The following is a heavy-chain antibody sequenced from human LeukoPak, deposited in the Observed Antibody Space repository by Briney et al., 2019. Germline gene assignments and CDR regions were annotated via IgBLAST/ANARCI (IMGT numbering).Heavy chain of an antibody. CDR2: IRSSGSDT. CDR3: PRRGANIGHTFDY. CDR1: GFTFSDYQ. D-gene: IGHD2/OR15-2a*01. J-gene: IGHJ4*02. Sequence: GGSLRLSCAASGFTFSDYQMSWIRQAPGKGLEWVSYIRSSGSDTYYADSVKGRFTISRDNTKNAPYLQMNSRRADDTAVYYCPRRGANIGHTFDYWGQGTLVSASS. V-gene: IGHV3-11*01.